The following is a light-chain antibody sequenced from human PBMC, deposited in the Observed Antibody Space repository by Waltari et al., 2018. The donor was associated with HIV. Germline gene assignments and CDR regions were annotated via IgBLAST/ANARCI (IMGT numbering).Light chain of an antibody. CDR3: LQSAKWPRT. CDR1: HSVSSS. V-gene: IGKV3-15*01. J-gene: IGKJ1*01. Sequence: DILLTQSPATLSVSPGERVTLSCRASHSVSSSLAWYQLKPGQAPRLLIYDASTRASGIPDRFTATGSGTEFTLTVSSLQSDDFAVYHCLQSAKWPRTFGQGTKVEIK. CDR2: DAS.